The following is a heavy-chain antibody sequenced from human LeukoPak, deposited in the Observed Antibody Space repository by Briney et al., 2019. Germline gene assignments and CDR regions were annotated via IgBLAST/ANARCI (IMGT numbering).Heavy chain of an antibody. Sequence: GGSLRLSCAASGFTFSSYAMSWVRQAPGKGLEWVSAISGSGGSTYYADSVKGRFTISRDNSKNTLYLQMNSLRAEDTAVYCCAKVRYDFWSGPFDPWGQGTLVTVSS. V-gene: IGHV3-23*01. D-gene: IGHD3-3*01. CDR2: ISGSGGST. CDR3: AKVRYDFWSGPFDP. CDR1: GFTFSSYA. J-gene: IGHJ5*02.